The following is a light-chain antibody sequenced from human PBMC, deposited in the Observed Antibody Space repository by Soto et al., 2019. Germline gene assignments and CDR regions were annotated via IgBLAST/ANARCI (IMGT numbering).Light chain of an antibody. CDR3: QTWREV. Sequence: QPVLTQSPSASASLGASVKLTCSLNSGHSSYAIAWHQQQPEKGPRNLMRLNSNGSHIKGAGIPDRISGSSSGAERYLTVSSLQSDDEADSSCQTWREVFGGGTKLTVL. V-gene: IGLV4-69*01. CDR1: SGHSSYA. J-gene: IGLJ3*02. CDR2: LNSNGSH.